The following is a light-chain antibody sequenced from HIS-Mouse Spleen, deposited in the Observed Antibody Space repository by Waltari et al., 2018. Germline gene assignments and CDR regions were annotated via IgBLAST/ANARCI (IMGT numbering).Light chain of an antibody. CDR2: EDS. J-gene: IGLJ2*01. CDR3: YSTDSSGNHRV. V-gene: IGLV3-10*01. Sequence: SYELTQPPSVSVSPGQTARITSSGDALHKKSATWYQQKSGQAPVLVIYEDSKRPSGIPERFSGSSSGTMATLTISGAQVEDEADYYCYSTDSSGNHRVFGGGTKLTVL. CDR1: ALHKKS.